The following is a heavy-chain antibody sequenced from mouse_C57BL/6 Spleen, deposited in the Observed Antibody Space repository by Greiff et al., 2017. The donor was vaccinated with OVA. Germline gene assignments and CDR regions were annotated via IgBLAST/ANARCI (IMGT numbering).Heavy chain of an antibody. Sequence: VQLQQSGPELVKPGASVKMSCKASGYTFTSYVMHWVKQKPGQGLEWIGYIYPYNDGTKYNEKFKGKATLTSDKSSSTAYMELSSLTSEDSAVDYGSSYNWYFDVWGTGTTVTVSS. CDR1: GYTFTSYV. CDR2: IYPYNDGT. CDR3: SSYNWYFDV. V-gene: IGHV1-14*01. J-gene: IGHJ1*03. D-gene: IGHD1-1*01.